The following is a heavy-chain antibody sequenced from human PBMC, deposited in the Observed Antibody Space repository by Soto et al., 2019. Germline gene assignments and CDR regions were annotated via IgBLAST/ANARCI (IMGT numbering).Heavy chain of an antibody. CDR2: ISGAGGAT. D-gene: IGHD3-9*01. Sequence: EVKLLESGGGLAQQGGSLRLSCTASGFTFSNFAMSWVRQAPGRGLQWLSGISGAGGATYYADSAKGRFTISRDNANNTLFLDINGLRAEDTAVYYCARDWQLFQPYYFDHWGQGILATVTS. V-gene: IGHV3-23*01. CDR1: GFTFSNFA. CDR3: ARDWQLFQPYYFDH. J-gene: IGHJ4*02.